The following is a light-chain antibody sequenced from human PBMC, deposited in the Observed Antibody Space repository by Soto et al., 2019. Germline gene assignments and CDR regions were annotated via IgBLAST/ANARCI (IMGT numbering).Light chain of an antibody. Sequence: ESVLTQSPGTLSLSPGEKATLSCRASQSVSSSYLAWYQQKPGQSPRLLIYGASSRATGIPDRFSGSGSGTDFTITVSRLEPEDFAVYYCQQFGSSSWTVGQGTKVEIK. V-gene: IGKV3-20*01. CDR3: QQFGSSSWT. CDR2: GAS. CDR1: QSVSSSY. J-gene: IGKJ1*01.